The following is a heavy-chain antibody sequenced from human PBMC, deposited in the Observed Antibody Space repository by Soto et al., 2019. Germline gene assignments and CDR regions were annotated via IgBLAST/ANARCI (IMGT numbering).Heavy chain of an antibody. CDR2: ISYDGSNK. D-gene: IGHD6-13*01. Sequence: QVQLVESGGGVVQPGRSLRLSCAASGFTFSSYAMHWVRQAPGKGLEWVAVISYDGSNKYYADSVKGRFTISRDNSKNTLYLQMNSLRAEDTAVYYCARDYSSHPVFNWFDPWGQGTLVTVSS. J-gene: IGHJ5*02. CDR1: GFTFSSYA. CDR3: ARDYSSHPVFNWFDP. V-gene: IGHV3-30-3*01.